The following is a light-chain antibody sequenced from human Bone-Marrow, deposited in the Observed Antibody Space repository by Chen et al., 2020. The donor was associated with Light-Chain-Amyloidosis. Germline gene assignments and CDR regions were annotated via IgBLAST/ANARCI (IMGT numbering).Light chain of an antibody. Sequence: SYELTQPPSVSVSPGQTARITCSGDALPRKYAFWYQQKSGQAPVLVIFEDIKRPSGIPDRFSGATSGTVATLTISGAPVEDEAAYYCSSPDIIGNHRVFGGGTKLTIL. CDR2: EDI. V-gene: IGLV3-10*01. J-gene: IGLJ3*02. CDR1: ALPRKY. CDR3: SSPDIIGNHRV.